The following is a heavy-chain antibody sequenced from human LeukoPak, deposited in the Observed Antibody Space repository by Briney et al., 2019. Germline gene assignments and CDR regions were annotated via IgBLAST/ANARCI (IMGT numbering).Heavy chain of an antibody. CDR1: GYSFTSYW. V-gene: IGHV5-51*01. Sequence: GESLKISCKGSGYSFTSYWIGWVRQMPGKGLEWMGIIYPGDSDTRYSPSFQGQVTISADKSISTAYLQWSSLEASDTAMYYCARHGGVAVAGTGYYFDYWGQGTLVTVSS. J-gene: IGHJ4*02. CDR3: ARHGGVAVAGTGYYFDY. CDR2: IYPGDSDT. D-gene: IGHD6-19*01.